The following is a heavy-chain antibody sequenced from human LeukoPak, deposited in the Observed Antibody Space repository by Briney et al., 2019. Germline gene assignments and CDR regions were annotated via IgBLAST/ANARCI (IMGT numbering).Heavy chain of an antibody. CDR3: ARVITIFGVVILDY. CDR1: GFTFSSYA. V-gene: IGHV3-30-3*01. D-gene: IGHD3-3*01. J-gene: IGHJ4*02. CDR2: ISYDGSNK. Sequence: GRSLRLSCAASGFTFSSYAMHWVRQAPGKGLEWVAVISYDGSNKYYADSVKGRFTISRDNSKNTLYLQMNSLRAEDTAVYYCARVITIFGVVILDYWGQGTLVTVSS.